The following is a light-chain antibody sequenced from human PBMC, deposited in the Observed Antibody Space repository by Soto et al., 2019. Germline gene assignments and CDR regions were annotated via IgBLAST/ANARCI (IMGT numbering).Light chain of an antibody. CDR2: GAS. V-gene: IGKV3-15*01. CDR1: QSVTNSY. Sequence: EIVMTQSPVTLSVSPGERATLSCRASQSVTNSYLAWYQQKPGQAPRLLIFGASTRAAGIPARFSGSGSGTEFTLTISSLQSEDSAVYYCQQHNQWPITFGQGTRLEIK. J-gene: IGKJ5*01. CDR3: QQHNQWPIT.